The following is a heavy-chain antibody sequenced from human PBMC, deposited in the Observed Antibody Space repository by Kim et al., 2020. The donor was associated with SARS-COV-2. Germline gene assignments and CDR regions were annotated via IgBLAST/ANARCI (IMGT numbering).Heavy chain of an antibody. CDR2: INSDGGNT. J-gene: IGHJ5*02. CDR1: GFTFSNYW. CDR3: ARGTFQQGFDP. V-gene: IGHV3-74*01. Sequence: GSLRLSCEASGFTFSNYWMNWVRQGPGKGLVWVSRINSDGGNTHYADSVKGRFTISRDNAENTLHLQLNSLGVEDTAIYYCARGTFQQGFDPWGQGTRVTVSA.